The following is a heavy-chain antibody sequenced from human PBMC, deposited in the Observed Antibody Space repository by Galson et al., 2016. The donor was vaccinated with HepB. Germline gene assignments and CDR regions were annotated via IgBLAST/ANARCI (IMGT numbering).Heavy chain of an antibody. CDR1: GYTFTNYW. V-gene: IGHV5-51*01. CDR3: ARLVRGTTHPFDYYMDV. CDR2: IYPGDSDT. D-gene: IGHD1-14*01. J-gene: IGHJ6*03. Sequence: QSGAEVKKPGESLKISCEASGYTFTNYWIAWVRQMPGKGLEWMGMIYPGDSDTRYSPSFQGQVTISADTSTSTVYLQWSSLRASDTAMYYCARLVRGTTHPFDYYMDVWGDGTTVTVSS.